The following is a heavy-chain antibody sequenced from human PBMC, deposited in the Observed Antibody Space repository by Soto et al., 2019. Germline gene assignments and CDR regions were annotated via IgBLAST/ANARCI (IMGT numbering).Heavy chain of an antibody. V-gene: IGHV3-23*01. Sequence: GGSLRLCCATSGFPFSSYSMAWVRQAPGRGLEWVSVINGGGDSSMYRDSVKGRFTISRDNSKNILYLQMNSLRAEDTAVYYCAKTSCCYTEIDYWGQRTLVTGSS. J-gene: IGHJ4*02. CDR2: INGGGDSS. CDR1: GFPFSSYS. D-gene: IGHD2-2*02. CDR3: AKTSCCYTEIDY.